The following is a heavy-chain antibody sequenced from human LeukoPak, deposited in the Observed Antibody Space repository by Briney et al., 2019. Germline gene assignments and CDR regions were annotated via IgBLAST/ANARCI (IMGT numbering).Heavy chain of an antibody. CDR3: ARDLGEGSGWLYY. CDR2: INAGNGNT. V-gene: IGHV1-3*03. J-gene: IGHJ4*02. CDR1: GYTFTSYA. D-gene: IGHD6-19*01. Sequence: ASAKVSCKASGYTFTSYAMHWVRQAPGQRLEWMGWINAGNGNTKYSQEFQGRVTITRDTSASTAYMELSSLRSEDMAVYYCARDLGEGSGWLYYWGQGTLVTVSS.